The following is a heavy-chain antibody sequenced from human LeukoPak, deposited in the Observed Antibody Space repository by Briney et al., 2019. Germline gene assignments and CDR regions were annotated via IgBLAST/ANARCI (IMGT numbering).Heavy chain of an antibody. Sequence: GGSLRLSCAASGFTFSSYAMSWVRQAPGKGLEWVSAISGSGGSTYYADSVKGRFTISRDNSKNTLYLQMNSLRAEDTAVYYCAKVFACTNGVCYRYFDYWGQGTLVTVSS. CDR3: AKVFACTNGVCYRYFDY. CDR2: ISGSGGST. D-gene: IGHD2-8*01. J-gene: IGHJ4*02. CDR1: GFTFSSYA. V-gene: IGHV3-23*01.